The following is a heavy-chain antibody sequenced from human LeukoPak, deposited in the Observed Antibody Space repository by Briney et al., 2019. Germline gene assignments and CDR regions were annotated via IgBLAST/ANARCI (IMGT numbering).Heavy chain of an antibody. Sequence: AGGSLRLSCAASGFTFSDHYMAWIRQAPGKGLEWVAVIWYDGSNKYYADSVKGRFTISRDNSKNTLYLQMNSLRAEDTAVYYCTRDFSGYTYGPVYWGQGAIVTVSS. CDR1: GFTFSDHY. CDR2: IWYDGSNK. CDR3: TRDFSGYTYGPVY. D-gene: IGHD5-18*01. J-gene: IGHJ4*02. V-gene: IGHV3-33*08.